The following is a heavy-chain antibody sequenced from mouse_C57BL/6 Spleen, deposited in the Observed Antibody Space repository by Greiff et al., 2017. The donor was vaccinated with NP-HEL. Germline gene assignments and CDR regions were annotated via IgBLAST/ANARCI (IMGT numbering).Heavy chain of an antibody. D-gene: IGHD4-1*01. V-gene: IGHV1-82*01. CDR2: IYPGDGDT. Sequence: QVQLQQSGPELVKPGASVKISCKASGYAFSSSWMNWVKQRPGKGLEWIGRIYPGDGDTNYNGKFKGKATLTADKSSSTAYMQLSSLTSEDSAVYFCATNWQRGYWGKGTTLTVSS. CDR3: ATNWQRGY. CDR1: GYAFSSSW. J-gene: IGHJ2*01.